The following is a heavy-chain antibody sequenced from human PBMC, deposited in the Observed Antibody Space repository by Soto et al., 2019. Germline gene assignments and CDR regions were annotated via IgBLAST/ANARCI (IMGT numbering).Heavy chain of an antibody. V-gene: IGHV3-23*01. CDR1: GFTFSNYA. CDR2: ITGSGGAT. D-gene: IGHD2-2*02. J-gene: IGHJ4*02. CDR3: AKEYTSISKGSFDY. Sequence: TGGSLRLSCAASGFTFSNYAMNWVRQAPGKGLEWVSGITGSGGATFYADSVKGRFTISRDNSKNTVYLQVNSVRADDTAVYYCAKEYTSISKGSFDYWGQGALVTVSS.